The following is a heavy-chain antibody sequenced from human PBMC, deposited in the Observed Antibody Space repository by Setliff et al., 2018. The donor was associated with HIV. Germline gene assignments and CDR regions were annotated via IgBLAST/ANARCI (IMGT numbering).Heavy chain of an antibody. Sequence: SETMSLTCAVSGYSISSGYYWGWIRQPTGKGLEWIGSIYHSGSTYYNPSLNSRVTISVDTSKNQFSLKLSSVTAADTAVYYCARLPRPGYGFRYAFDLWGQGTMVTVSS. V-gene: IGHV4-38-2*01. J-gene: IGHJ3*01. D-gene: IGHD5-18*01. CDR2: IYHSGST. CDR1: GYSISSGYY. CDR3: ARLPRPGYGFRYAFDL.